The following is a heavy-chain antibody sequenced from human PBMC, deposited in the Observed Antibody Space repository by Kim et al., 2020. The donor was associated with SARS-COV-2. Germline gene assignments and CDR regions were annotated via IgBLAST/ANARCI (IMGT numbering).Heavy chain of an antibody. Sequence: YTPSLKRRVTISVDTSKSQFSLKLSSVTAADTAVYYCARHSAGTSDWFDPWGQGTLVTVSS. CDR3: ARHSAGTSDWFDP. V-gene: IGHV4-59*08. J-gene: IGHJ5*02. D-gene: IGHD6-13*01.